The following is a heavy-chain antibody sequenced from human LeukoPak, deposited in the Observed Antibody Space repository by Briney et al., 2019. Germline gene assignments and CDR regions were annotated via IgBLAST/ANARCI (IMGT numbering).Heavy chain of an antibody. V-gene: IGHV3-15*01. CDR1: GLTFGSYG. Sequence: GGSLRLSCAASGLTFGSYGMHWVRQAPGEGLEWLGRIRSKVHGETIDYAAPVKGRFTISRDDSKNTLYLEMNSLKTEDTAVYYCTTVWGGDWGQGTLVTVSS. CDR3: TTVWGGD. J-gene: IGHJ1*01. D-gene: IGHD7-27*01. CDR2: IRSKVHGETI.